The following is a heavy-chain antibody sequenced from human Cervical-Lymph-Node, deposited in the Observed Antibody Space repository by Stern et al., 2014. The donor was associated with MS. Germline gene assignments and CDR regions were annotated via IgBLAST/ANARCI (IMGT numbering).Heavy chain of an antibody. V-gene: IGHV1-69*01. D-gene: IGHD6-13*01. Sequence: QVQLLESGAAVKKPWSSLTVSCKVSGGTFSSHALSWVRQAPGPGLERMGGIIPIFGTATYAKKFQGRVTITADESTSTAYMELSSLRSEDTAVYYCARGEVKEGLVRGMDVWGQGTTVTVSS. J-gene: IGHJ6*02. CDR2: IIPIFGTA. CDR1: GGTFSSHA. CDR3: ARGEVKEGLVRGMDV.